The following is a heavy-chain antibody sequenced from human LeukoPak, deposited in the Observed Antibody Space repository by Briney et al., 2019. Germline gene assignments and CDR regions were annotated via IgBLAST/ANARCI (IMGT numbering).Heavy chain of an antibody. J-gene: IGHJ1*01. V-gene: IGHV3-23*01. D-gene: IGHD6-19*01. Sequence: GGSLRLSCAASGFTFSSYAMSWVRQAPGKGLEWVSAISGSGGSTYYADSVKGRFTISRDNSKNTLYLQMNSLRAEDTAVYYCAKDRIGSGWYGVYFQHWGQGTLVTVSS. CDR2: ISGSGGST. CDR3: AKDRIGSGWYGVYFQH. CDR1: GFTFSSYA.